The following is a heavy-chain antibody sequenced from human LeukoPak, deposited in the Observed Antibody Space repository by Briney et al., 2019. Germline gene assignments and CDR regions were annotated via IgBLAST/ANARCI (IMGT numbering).Heavy chain of an antibody. V-gene: IGHV4-59*08. D-gene: IGHD4-17*01. CDR1: GVSISSDY. CDR3: ARRLRQNLFDP. Sequence: PSETLSLTCTVSGVSISSDYWSWIRLPPGKGLEWIGYIYYSGSSNYNPSLKSRVTMSVDTSKNQFTLKLTSVTAADTAVYYCARRLRQNLFDPWGQGTLVTVSS. CDR2: IYYSGSS. J-gene: IGHJ5*02.